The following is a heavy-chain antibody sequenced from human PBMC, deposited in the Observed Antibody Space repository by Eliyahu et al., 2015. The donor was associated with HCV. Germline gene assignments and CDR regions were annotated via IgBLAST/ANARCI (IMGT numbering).Heavy chain of an antibody. CDR2: IYHSGST. D-gene: IGHD3/OR15-3a*01. V-gene: IGHV4-30-2*01. CDR3: ARRSRAGWTGPDYYFDY. Sequence: QLQLQESGSGLVKPSQTLSLTXAVSGXSISSGXYSWSWIXQPPRKGLEWIGYIYHSGSTYXNPSLKSRVTISVDRSKNQFSLKLSSVTAADTAVYYCARRSRAGWTGPDYYFDYWGQGTLVTVSS. CDR1: GXSISSGXYS. J-gene: IGHJ4*02.